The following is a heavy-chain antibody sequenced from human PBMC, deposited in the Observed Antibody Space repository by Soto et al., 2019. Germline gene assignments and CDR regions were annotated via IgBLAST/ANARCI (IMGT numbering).Heavy chain of an antibody. V-gene: IGHV4-4*02. Sequence: PSETLSLTCAVSGGSISSSNWWSWVRQPPGKGLEWIGEIYHSGSTNYNPSLKSRVTISVDKSKNQFPLKLSSVTAADTAVYYCARVWTTVTNWFDPWGQGTLVTVSS. CDR1: GGSISSSNW. CDR3: ARVWTTVTNWFDP. CDR2: IYHSGST. J-gene: IGHJ5*02. D-gene: IGHD4-17*01.